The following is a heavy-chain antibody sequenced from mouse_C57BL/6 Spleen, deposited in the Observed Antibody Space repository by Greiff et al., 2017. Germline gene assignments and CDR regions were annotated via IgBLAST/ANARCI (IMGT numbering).Heavy chain of an antibody. CDR3: AREVGRGRFAY. CDR2: IYPSDSET. J-gene: IGHJ3*01. V-gene: IGHV1-61*01. CDR1: GYTFTSYW. Sequence: QVQLQQPGAELVRPGSSVKLSCKASGYTFTSYWMDWVKQRPGQGLEWIGNIYPSDSETHYNQKFKDKATFTVDKSSSTAYMQLSSLTSEDSAVYYCAREVGRGRFAYWGQGTLVTVSA. D-gene: IGHD4-1*01.